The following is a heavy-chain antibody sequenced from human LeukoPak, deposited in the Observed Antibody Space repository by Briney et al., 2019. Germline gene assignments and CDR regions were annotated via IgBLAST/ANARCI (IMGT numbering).Heavy chain of an antibody. CDR2: ISASGGST. V-gene: IGHV3-23*01. D-gene: IGHD2-8*02. J-gene: IGHJ5*01. Sequence: PGGSLRASCAASGFTFSSYAMSWVRQAPGKGLEGVSTISASGGSTYYADSVKGRFTISRDNVDNVVYLQMNSLGAEDTAVYYCARVAVSGPTGWFDSWGQGTLVIVSS. CDR3: ARVAVSGPTGWFDS. CDR1: GFTFSSYA.